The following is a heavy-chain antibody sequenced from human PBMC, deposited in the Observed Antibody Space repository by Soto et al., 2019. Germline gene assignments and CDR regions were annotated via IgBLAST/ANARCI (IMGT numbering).Heavy chain of an antibody. CDR1: GYTFTSYA. D-gene: IGHD6-19*01. J-gene: IGHJ3*02. CDR3: ARPPHKASWLIPRASDI. V-gene: IGHV1-3*01. Sequence: ASVKVSCKASGYTFTSYAMHWVRQAPGQRLEWMGWINAGNGNTKYSQKFQGRVTITRDTSASTAYMELSSLRSEDTAVYYCARPPHKASWLIPRASDIWGQGTMVTVSS. CDR2: INAGNGNT.